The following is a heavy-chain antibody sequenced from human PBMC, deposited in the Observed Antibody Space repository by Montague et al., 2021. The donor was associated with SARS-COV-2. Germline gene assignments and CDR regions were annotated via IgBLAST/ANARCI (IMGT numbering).Heavy chain of an antibody. D-gene: IGHD3/OR15-3a*01. CDR2: TYLSGFT. V-gene: IGHV4-4*02. CDR1: DVSLSSSTW. Sequence: SETLSLTCVVSDVSLSSSTWGSWVRPSPGKGLEWVGETYLSGFTQYNPSVKSRVTISLDDSRSQFSLRLTSVTAADTAVYFCARGGLGNRGFDYWGQGALVTVSS. J-gene: IGHJ4*02. CDR3: ARGGLGNRGFDY.